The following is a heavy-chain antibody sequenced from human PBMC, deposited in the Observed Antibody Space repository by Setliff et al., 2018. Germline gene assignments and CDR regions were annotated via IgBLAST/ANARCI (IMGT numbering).Heavy chain of an antibody. CDR1: GYIFKSYG. CDR2: ISSYNDVT. V-gene: IGHV1-18*01. J-gene: IGHJ3*01. D-gene: IGHD2-15*01. CDR3: AISTLSICSGGSCSNAFDV. Sequence: ASVKVSCKASGYIFKSYGISWVRQAPGQGLEWMGWISSYNDVTNYAQSFQGRVTMTTDTSKSAAYMDLRGLRSDDTAVYYCAISTLSICSGGSCSNAFDVWGQGTMVTVSS.